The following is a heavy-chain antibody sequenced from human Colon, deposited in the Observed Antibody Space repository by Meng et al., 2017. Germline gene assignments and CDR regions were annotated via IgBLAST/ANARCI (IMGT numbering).Heavy chain of an antibody. D-gene: IGHD7-27*01. CDR1: GFALSGVT. CDR2: IYWDDDK. J-gene: IGHJ4*02. V-gene: IGHV2-5*02. CDR3: ARARELWGRPLPSPFDY. Sequence: QITFKESGPTRVKPTQPLTLTCSISGFALSGVTVAWIRQPPGKALECLAVIYWDDDKRYRPSLESRLTITKDTSKNQVVLTMTNVDPVDTATYYCARARELWGRPLPSPFDYWGPETLVTVSS.